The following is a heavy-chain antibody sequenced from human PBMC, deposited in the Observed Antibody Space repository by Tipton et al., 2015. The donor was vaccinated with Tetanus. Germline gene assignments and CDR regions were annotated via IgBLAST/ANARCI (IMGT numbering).Heavy chain of an antibody. J-gene: IGHJ6*02. CDR2: VSDSGST. CDR1: GGSISSADYY. Sequence: TLSLTCTVSGGSISSADYYWSWIRQPPGKGLEWIGYVSDSGSTYSNPSLRSRIIISVDTSKNQFSLILSSVTAADTAVYYCARATPSGSYFVRYYSMDVWGQGTTVAVSS. D-gene: IGHD3-22*01. CDR3: ARATPSGSYFVRYYSMDV. V-gene: IGHV4-30-4*01.